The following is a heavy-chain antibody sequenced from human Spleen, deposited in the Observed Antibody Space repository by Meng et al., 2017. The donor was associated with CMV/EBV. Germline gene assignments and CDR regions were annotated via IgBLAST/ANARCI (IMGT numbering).Heavy chain of an antibody. D-gene: IGHD2-2*01. CDR2: INWNGGST. J-gene: IGHJ4*02. CDR1: GFTFSSYA. V-gene: IGHV3-20*03. Sequence: SGFTFSSYAMSWVREAPEKGLEWVAGINWNGGSTGYADSVRGRFTISRDNAKNSLYLQMNSLRAEDTALYYCARDYCSSTSCSFDYWGQGTLVTVSS. CDR3: ARDYCSSTSCSFDY.